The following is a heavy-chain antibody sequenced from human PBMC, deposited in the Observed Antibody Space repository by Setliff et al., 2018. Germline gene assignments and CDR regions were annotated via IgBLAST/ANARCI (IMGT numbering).Heavy chain of an antibody. J-gene: IGHJ6*03. Sequence: GVLRLSCGASGFTFRKYWMYWVRQVPGKGLVWVSRISPDGTITNYADSVKGRFTISRDNAKNTLYLQMNSLRGEGTAVYFCASIDWGENFYNTDVWGKGTTVTVSS. CDR2: ISPDGTIT. D-gene: IGHD7-27*01. V-gene: IGHV3-74*01. CDR3: ASIDWGENFYNTDV. CDR1: GFTFRKYW.